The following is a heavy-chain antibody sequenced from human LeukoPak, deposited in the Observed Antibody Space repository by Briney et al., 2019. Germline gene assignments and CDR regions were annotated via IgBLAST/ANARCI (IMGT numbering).Heavy chain of an antibody. J-gene: IGHJ1*01. CDR2: ICWDGVTT. CDR1: GFPFDDYI. V-gene: IGHV3-43*01. D-gene: IGHD1-26*01. CDR3: VKDTASGSYFQY. Sequence: QSGGSLRLSCAASGFPFDDYIMHWVRQAPGKSLEWVSLICWDGVTTYYADSVKGRFTISRDNSKNSLYLEMNSLRSDDTAMYYCVKDTASGSYFQYWGQGTLVAVSS.